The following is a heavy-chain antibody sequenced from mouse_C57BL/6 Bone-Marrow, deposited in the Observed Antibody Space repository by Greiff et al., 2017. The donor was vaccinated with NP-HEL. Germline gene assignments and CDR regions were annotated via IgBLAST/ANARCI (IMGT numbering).Heavy chain of an antibody. CDR2: ISSGGSYT. CDR1: GFTFSSYG. Sequence: EVMLVESGGDLVKPGGSLKLSCAASGFTFSSYGMSWVRQTPDKRLEWVATISSGGSYTYYPDSVKGRFTISRDNAKNTLYLQMSSLKSEDTAMYYCASSYDYDVAWFAYWGQGTLVTVSA. J-gene: IGHJ3*01. V-gene: IGHV5-6*01. D-gene: IGHD2-4*01. CDR3: ASSYDYDVAWFAY.